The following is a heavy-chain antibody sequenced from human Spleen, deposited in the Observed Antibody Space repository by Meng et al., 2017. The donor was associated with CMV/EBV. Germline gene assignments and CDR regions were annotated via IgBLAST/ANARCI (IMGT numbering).Heavy chain of an antibody. Sequence: SVKVSCKASGGTFSSYAISWVRQAPGQGLEWMGGIIPILGIANYAQKFRGRVTITTDESTSTAYMELSSLRSEDTAVYYCARAMGYCSSTSCEEASYYYYAMDVWGQGTTVTVSS. D-gene: IGHD2-2*01. J-gene: IGHJ6*02. CDR3: ARAMGYCSSTSCEEASYYYYAMDV. CDR1: GGTFSSYA. V-gene: IGHV1-69*10. CDR2: IIPILGIA.